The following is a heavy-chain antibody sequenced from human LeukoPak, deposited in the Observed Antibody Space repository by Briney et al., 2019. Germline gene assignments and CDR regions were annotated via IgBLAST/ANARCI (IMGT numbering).Heavy chain of an antibody. V-gene: IGHV1-2*04. CDR1: GYTFTGYY. Sequence: ASVKVSCKASGYTFTGYYMHWVRQAPGQGLEWVGWINPNSGGTNYAQKFQGWVTMTRDTSISTAYMELSRLRSDDTAVYYCARAGTHYYYGMDVWGQGTTVTVSS. D-gene: IGHD1-1*01. CDR3: ARAGTHYYYGMDV. J-gene: IGHJ6*02. CDR2: INPNSGGT.